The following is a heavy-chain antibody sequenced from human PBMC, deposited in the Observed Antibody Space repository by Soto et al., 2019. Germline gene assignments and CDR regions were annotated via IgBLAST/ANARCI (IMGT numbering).Heavy chain of an antibody. CDR3: TSERAIDAFDI. Sequence: GGSLRLSCTASGFTFGDYAMSWFRQAPGKGLEWVGFIRSKAYGGTTEYAASVKGRFTISRDDSKSIAYLQMNSLKTEDTAVYYCTSERAIDAFDIWGQGTMVTVSS. CDR2: IRSKAYGGTT. V-gene: IGHV3-49*03. J-gene: IGHJ3*02. CDR1: GFTFGDYA.